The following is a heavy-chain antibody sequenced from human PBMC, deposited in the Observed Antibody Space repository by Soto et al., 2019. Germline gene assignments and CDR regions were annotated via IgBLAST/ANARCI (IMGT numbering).Heavy chain of an antibody. CDR3: ARTWGGRIYSSSSQNWFDP. D-gene: IGHD6-6*01. CDR2: IYYSGST. V-gene: IGHV4-31*03. Sequence: QVQLQESGPGLVKPSQTLSLTCTVSGGSISSGGYYWSWIRQHPGKGLEWIGYIYYSGSTYYNPYLKSRVSISVDTSKNQFSLKLSSVTAADTAVYYCARTWGGRIYSSSSQNWFDPWGQVTLVTVSS. J-gene: IGHJ5*02. CDR1: GGSISSGGYY.